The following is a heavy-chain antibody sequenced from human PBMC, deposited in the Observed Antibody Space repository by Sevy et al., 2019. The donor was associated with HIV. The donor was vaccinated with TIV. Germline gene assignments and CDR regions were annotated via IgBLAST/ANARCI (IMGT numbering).Heavy chain of an antibody. CDR2: VHHGGST. Sequence: SETLSLTCTVSGYSINRNTYWGWIRQPPGKGLEWLGSVHHGGSTYYNPSLKGRVTISTDTSKNQFSLKLNSVTAADAAVYFCARDSSNYYDSGSHYKTNVAGSAWFDPWGQGTLVTVSS. CDR3: ARDSSNYYDSGSHYKTNVAGSAWFDP. D-gene: IGHD3-10*01. CDR1: GYSINRNTY. J-gene: IGHJ5*02. V-gene: IGHV4-38-2*02.